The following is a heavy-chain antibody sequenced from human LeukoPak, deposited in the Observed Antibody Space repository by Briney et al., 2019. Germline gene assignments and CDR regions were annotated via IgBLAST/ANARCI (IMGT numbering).Heavy chain of an antibody. CDR2: ISGSGGST. J-gene: IGHJ3*02. CDR1: GFTFSSYA. CDR3: AKSDLLWFGEDPATLFAFDI. D-gene: IGHD3-10*01. Sequence: GGSLRLSCAASGFTFSSYAISWVRQAPGKGLEWVSAISGSGGSTYYADSVKGRFTISRDNSKNTLYLQMNSLRAEDTAVYYCAKSDLLWFGEDPATLFAFDIWGQGTMVTVSS. V-gene: IGHV3-23*01.